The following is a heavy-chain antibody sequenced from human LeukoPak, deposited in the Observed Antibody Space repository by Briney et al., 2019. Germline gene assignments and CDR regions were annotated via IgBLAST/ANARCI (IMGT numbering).Heavy chain of an antibody. Sequence: GESLKISCKGSGYSFTSYWIGWVRQMPGKGLEWMGIFYPGDSYTRYSPSFQGQVTISANKSLSTAYLQGSSLKASDTAMYYCARQPRLLRDYWGQGTLVTVSS. D-gene: IGHD2-15*01. CDR3: ARQPRLLRDY. CDR2: FYPGDSYT. J-gene: IGHJ4*02. V-gene: IGHV5-51*01. CDR1: GYSFTSYW.